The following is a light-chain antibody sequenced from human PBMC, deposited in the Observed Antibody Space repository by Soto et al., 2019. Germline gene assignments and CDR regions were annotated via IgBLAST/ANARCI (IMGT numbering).Light chain of an antibody. CDR1: TSNIETNY. J-gene: IGLJ3*02. CDR3: AAWDDSLSGRV. V-gene: IGLV1-47*01. Sequence: QSVLTQPPSASGTPGQRVTISCSGRTSNIETNYVSWYQQVPGTAPKLLIFRNSQRPSGVPDRFSGSKSGTSASLVISGLRSEDEADYYCAAWDDSLSGRVFGGGTKLTVL. CDR2: RNS.